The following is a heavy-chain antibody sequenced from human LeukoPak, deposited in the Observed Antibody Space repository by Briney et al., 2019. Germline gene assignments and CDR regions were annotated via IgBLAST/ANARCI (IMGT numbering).Heavy chain of an antibody. V-gene: IGHV3-7*03. CDR1: GFTFSSYW. CDR2: IKQDGSEK. D-gene: IGHD6-13*01. Sequence: PGGSLRLSCAASGFTFSSYWMSWVRQAPGKGLEWVANIKQDGSEKYYVDSVKGRFTISRDNAKNSLYLQMNSLRAEDTAVYYCAREQQRGFYYFDYWGQGTLVTVSS. CDR3: AREQQRGFYYFDY. J-gene: IGHJ4*02.